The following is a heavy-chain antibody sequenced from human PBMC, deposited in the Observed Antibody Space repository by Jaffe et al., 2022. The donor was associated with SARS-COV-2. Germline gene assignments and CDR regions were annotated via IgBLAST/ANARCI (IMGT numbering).Heavy chain of an antibody. D-gene: IGHD3-10*01. CDR3: AKAKGMVRGGSRGPAFDP. Sequence: EVQLVESGGGLVQPGGSLRLSCAASGFTFSSYAMSWVRQAPGKGLEWVSAISGSGGSTYYADSVKGRFTISRDNSKNTLYLQMNSLRAEDTAVYYCAKAKGMVRGGSRGPAFDPWGQGTLVTVSS. J-gene: IGHJ5*02. CDR1: GFTFSSYA. V-gene: IGHV3-23*04. CDR2: ISGSGGST.